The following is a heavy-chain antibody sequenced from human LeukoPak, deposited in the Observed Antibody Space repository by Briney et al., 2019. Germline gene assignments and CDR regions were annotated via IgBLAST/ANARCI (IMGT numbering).Heavy chain of an antibody. CDR1: GGSIGSSSYY. D-gene: IGHD5-18*01. CDR3: ARHPPKRGYSYGYGNY. V-gene: IGHV4-39*01. CDR2: IYYSGST. J-gene: IGHJ4*02. Sequence: SETLSLTCTVSGGSIGSSSYYWGWIRQPPGKGLEWIGSIYYSGSTYYNPSLKSRVTISVDTSKNQFSLKLSSATAADTAVYYCARHPPKRGYSYGYGNYWGQGTLVTVSS.